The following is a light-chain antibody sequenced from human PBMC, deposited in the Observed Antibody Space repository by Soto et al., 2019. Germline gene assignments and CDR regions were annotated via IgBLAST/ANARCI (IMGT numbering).Light chain of an antibody. V-gene: IGLV2-14*01. J-gene: IGLJ2*01. CDR3: STYTSASTS. CDR2: EVI. CDR1: EVGAHRF. Sequence: QSALTQPASVSGSPGQSITISCTGTEVGAHRFVSWYQQVPGTAPKLLIYEVIKRPSGISPRFSGSKASNTASLTISGLQADDEADYFCSTYTSASTSFGGGTKLTVL.